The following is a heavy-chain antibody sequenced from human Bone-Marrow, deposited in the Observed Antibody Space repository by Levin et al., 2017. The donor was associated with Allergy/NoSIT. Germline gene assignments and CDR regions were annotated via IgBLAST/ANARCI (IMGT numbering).Heavy chain of an antibody. Sequence: SETLSLTCAVYGGSFSGYYWSWIRQPPGKGLEWIGEINHSGSTNYNPSLKSRVTISVDTSKNQFSLKLSSVTAADTAVYYCARFRGSGPSDPLLIAVAGSCHADYWGQGTLVTVSS. J-gene: IGHJ4*02. V-gene: IGHV4-34*01. CDR2: INHSGST. CDR3: ARFRGSGPSDPLLIAVAGSCHADY. D-gene: IGHD6-19*01. CDR1: GGSFSGYY.